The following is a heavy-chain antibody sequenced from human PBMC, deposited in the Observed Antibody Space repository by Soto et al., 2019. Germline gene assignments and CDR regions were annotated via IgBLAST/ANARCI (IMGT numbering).Heavy chain of an antibody. CDR2: INHSGST. V-gene: IGHV4-34*01. CDR3: ARGLEFPNNWNLGSYFDY. J-gene: IGHJ4*02. D-gene: IGHD1-7*01. CDR1: GGSFSGYY. Sequence: SETLSLTCAVYGGSFSGYYWSWIRQPPGKGLEWIGEINHSGSTNYNPSLKSRVTISVDTSKNQFSLKLSSVTAADTAVYYCARGLEFPNNWNLGSYFDYWGQGTLVTVSP.